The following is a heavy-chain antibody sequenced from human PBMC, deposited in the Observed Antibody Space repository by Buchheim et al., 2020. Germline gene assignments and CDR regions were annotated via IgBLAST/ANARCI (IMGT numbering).Heavy chain of an antibody. CDR1: GFTFSSYG. D-gene: IGHD2-15*01. CDR3: AKLGYCSGGSCYSSDAFDI. J-gene: IGHJ3*02. Sequence: QVQLVESGGGVVQPGRSLRLSCAASGFTFSSYGMHWVRQAPGKGLEWVAFIRYDGSNKYYADSVKGRFTISRDNSKNTLYLQMNSLRAEDTAVYYCAKLGYCSGGSCYSSDAFDIWGQGT. CDR2: IRYDGSNK. V-gene: IGHV3-30*02.